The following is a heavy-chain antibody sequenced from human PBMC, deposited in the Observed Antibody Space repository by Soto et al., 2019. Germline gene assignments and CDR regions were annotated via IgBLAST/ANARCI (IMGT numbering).Heavy chain of an antibody. J-gene: IGHJ4*02. D-gene: IGHD1-1*01. CDR2: SSNSGTFS. Sequence: GGSLRLSCAASGFTFSDYYISWIRQAPGKGLEWISYSSNSGTFSRYADSVKGRFSISRDNTKNLLYLQMNSLRAEDTAVYYCARSGDNYNRLDYWGQGTPVTVPS. V-gene: IGHV3-11*06. CDR3: ARSGDNYNRLDY. CDR1: GFTFSDYY.